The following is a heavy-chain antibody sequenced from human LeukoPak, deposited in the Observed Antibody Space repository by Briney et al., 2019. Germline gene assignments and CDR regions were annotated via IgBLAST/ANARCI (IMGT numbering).Heavy chain of an antibody. J-gene: IGHJ4*02. CDR3: ARDERFCNGDNHYPDLGY. CDR1: GYTFTGYY. D-gene: IGHD2-15*01. CDR2: INPNTGAT. Sequence: ASVKVSCKGSGYTFTGYYMFWVRQAPGQGLEWMGWINPNTGATKYAQNFQGRVTLTRDTSIRTTFMELSSLRSDDTAFYYCARDERFCNGDNHYPDLGYWGQGALVTVSS. V-gene: IGHV1-2*02.